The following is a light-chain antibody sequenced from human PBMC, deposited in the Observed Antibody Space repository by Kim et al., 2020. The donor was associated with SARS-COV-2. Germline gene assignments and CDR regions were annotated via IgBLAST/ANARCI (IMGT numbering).Light chain of an antibody. CDR2: YDS. Sequence: APGKTAGITWVGNNIGSKSVHWYQQKPGQAPVLVIYYDSDRPSGIPERFSGSNSGNTATLTISRVEAGDEADYYCQVWDSSSDHRVFGGGTQLTVL. CDR1: NIGSKS. J-gene: IGLJ3*02. CDR3: QVWDSSSDHRV. V-gene: IGLV3-21*04.